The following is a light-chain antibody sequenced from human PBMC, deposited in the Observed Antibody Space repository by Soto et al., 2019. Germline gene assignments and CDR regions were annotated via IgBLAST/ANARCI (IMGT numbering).Light chain of an antibody. CDR3: QQCGSSPS. V-gene: IGKV3-20*01. CDR1: QSVSSSY. J-gene: IGKJ1*01. CDR2: DTS. Sequence: EIVLTQSPGTLSLSPGERATLSCRASQSVSSSYLAWYQQKPGQAPRLLIYDTSRRATGIPDRFSGSGSGTDFTLAISRLEPEVFAVYYCQQCGSSPSFGQGTKVELK.